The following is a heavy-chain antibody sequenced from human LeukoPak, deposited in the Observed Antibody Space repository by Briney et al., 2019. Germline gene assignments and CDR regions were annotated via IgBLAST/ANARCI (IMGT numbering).Heavy chain of an antibody. CDR3: ARTYYDILTGYSSFDY. J-gene: IGHJ4*02. D-gene: IGHD3-9*01. CDR1: GYSFTSYW. CDR2: IYPGDSDT. Sequence: GESLKISCKGSGYSFTSYWIGWVRQMPGKGLEWMGIIYPGDSDTRYSPSFQGQVTISADKSFSTAYLQWSSLKASDTAMYYCARTYYDILTGYSSFDYWGQGTLVTVSS. V-gene: IGHV5-51*01.